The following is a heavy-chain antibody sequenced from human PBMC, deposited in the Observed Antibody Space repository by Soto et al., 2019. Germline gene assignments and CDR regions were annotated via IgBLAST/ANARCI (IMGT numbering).Heavy chain of an antibody. Sequence: EVQLLESGGGLVQPGGSLRLSCAASGFTFSSYAMSWVRQAPGKGLEWVSAISGSGGSTYYADSVKGRFTISRDNSKNTLYLQMNSLRAEDTAVYYCAKALWGVGVAGQIFDYWGQGTLVTVSS. CDR1: GFTFSSYA. V-gene: IGHV3-23*01. D-gene: IGHD6-19*01. CDR3: AKALWGVGVAGQIFDY. J-gene: IGHJ4*02. CDR2: ISGSGGST.